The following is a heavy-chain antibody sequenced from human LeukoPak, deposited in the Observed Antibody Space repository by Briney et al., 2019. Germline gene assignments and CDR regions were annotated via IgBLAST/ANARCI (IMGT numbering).Heavy chain of an antibody. CDR3: ARVSSFYYDSSGYYFGY. V-gene: IGHV1-18*01. CDR1: GYTFTSYG. J-gene: IGHJ4*02. D-gene: IGHD3-22*01. CDR2: ISAYNGNT. Sequence: ASVKVSCKASGYTFTSYGISWVRQAPGQGLEWMGWISAYNGNTNYAQKLQGRVTMTTDTSTSTAYMELRSLRSDDTAVYYCARVSSFYYDSSGYYFGYWGQGTLVTVSS.